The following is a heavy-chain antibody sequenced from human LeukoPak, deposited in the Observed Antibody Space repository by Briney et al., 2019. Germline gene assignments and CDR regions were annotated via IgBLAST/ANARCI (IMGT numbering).Heavy chain of an antibody. CDR3: ARDGCCSSTSCFPMWDYFDY. V-gene: IGHV1-18*01. CDR1: GYTFTSYG. J-gene: IGHJ4*02. D-gene: IGHD2-2*01. CDR2: ISAYNGNT. Sequence: GASVKVSCKASGYTFTSYGISWVRQAPGQGLEWMGWISAYNGNTNYAQKLQGRVTMTTDTSTSTAYMELRSLRSDDTAVYYCARDGCCSSTSCFPMWDYFDYWGQGTLVTVSS.